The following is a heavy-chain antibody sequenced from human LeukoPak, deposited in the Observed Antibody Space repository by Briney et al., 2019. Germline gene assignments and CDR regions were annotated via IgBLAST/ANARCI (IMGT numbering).Heavy chain of an antibody. Sequence: ASVKVSCKASGYTFTGYYMHWVRRAPGQGLEWMGWINPNSGGTNYAQKFQGWVTMTRDTSISTAYMELSRLRSDDTAVYYCARGQLVPPYFDYWGQGTLVTVSS. V-gene: IGHV1-2*04. D-gene: IGHD6-6*01. J-gene: IGHJ4*02. CDR2: INPNSGGT. CDR1: GYTFTGYY. CDR3: ARGQLVPPYFDY.